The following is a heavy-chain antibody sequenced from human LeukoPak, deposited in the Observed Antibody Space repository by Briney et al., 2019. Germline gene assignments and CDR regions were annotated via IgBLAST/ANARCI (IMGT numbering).Heavy chain of an antibody. D-gene: IGHD1-1*01. CDR1: GFSFPNSG. CDR3: ARDYQLPSGPDLFDI. V-gene: IGHV1-18*01. Sequence: ASVKVSCKASGFSFPNSGISWVRQAPGQGLEWIGWITAYDGDTNYAQKFQDRVTMATDTSTSTASMELWSLRSDDTAVYYCARDYQLPSGPDLFDIWGQGTVVTVSS. J-gene: IGHJ3*02. CDR2: ITAYDGDT.